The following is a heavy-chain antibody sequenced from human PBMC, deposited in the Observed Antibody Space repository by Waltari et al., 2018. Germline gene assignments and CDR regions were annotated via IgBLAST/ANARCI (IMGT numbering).Heavy chain of an antibody. V-gene: IGHV3-21*01. Sequence: EVQLVESGGGLARPGGSMRLSCPASEFAFSSSPSPWVRQAPGKGLEWVSSISSASTFISYADSLKGRFRISRDNAKNTVSLLMNSLRAEDTAVYYCAREDRQVGLLGALDIWGQGTFVTVSS. CDR3: AREDRQVGLLGALDI. D-gene: IGHD1-7*01. J-gene: IGHJ3*02. CDR1: EFAFSSSP. CDR2: ISSASTFI.